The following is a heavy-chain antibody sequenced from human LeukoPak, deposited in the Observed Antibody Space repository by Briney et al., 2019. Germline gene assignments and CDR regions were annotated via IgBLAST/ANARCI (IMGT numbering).Heavy chain of an antibody. CDR3: ARDSDPYYYGSGSYSNAGD. D-gene: IGHD3-10*01. V-gene: IGHV3-21*01. J-gene: IGHJ4*02. CDR1: GFTFSSYS. Sequence: GGSVRLSCAASGFTFSSYSMNWVRQAPGKGLEWVSSITSSSSYIYYADSVKSRFTISRDNAKNSLYLQMNSLRAEDTAVYYCARDSDPYYYGSGSYSNAGDWGQGTLVTVSS. CDR2: ITSSSSYI.